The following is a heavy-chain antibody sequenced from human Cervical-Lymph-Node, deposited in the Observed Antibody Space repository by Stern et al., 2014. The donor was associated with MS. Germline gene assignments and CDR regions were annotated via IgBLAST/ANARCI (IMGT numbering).Heavy chain of an antibody. CDR1: GGSISSSTYY. CDR2: IDYRGTH. D-gene: IGHD6-19*01. CDR3: ARPKAGPFDF. Sequence: QLQLQEPGPGLVKPSETLSLTCTISGGSISSSTYYWGWIRQPPGKGLEWFASIDYRGTHYYNPPHESRPTILVNPPKNHFPLGLRSGTAADTAVYYCARPKAGPFDFWGQGTQVTVSS. J-gene: IGHJ4*02. V-gene: IGHV4-39*01.